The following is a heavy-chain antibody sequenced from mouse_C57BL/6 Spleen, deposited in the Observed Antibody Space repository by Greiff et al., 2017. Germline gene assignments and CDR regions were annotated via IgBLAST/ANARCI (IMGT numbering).Heavy chain of an antibody. D-gene: IGHD3-3*01. CDR2: IRNKANGYTT. CDR1: GFTFTDYY. V-gene: IGHV7-3*01. CDR3: ARYRGTGYFDD. Sequence: EVQLVESGGGLVQPGGSLSLSCAASGFTFTDYYMSWVRQPPGKALEWLGFIRNKANGYTTEYNASVKGRFTISRDTSQSILYLQMHARRAEDSATYYCARYRGTGYFDDWGQGTTLTVSS. J-gene: IGHJ2*01.